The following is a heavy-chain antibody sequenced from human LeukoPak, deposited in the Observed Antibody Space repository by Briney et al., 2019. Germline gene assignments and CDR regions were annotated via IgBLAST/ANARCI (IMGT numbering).Heavy chain of an antibody. CDR3: AKGGGYICGPGYGMAV. Sequence: GGSLRLSCAASGFTFSSYAMSWVRQAPGKGLEWVSGISGSGGSTYYADSVKGRFTISRDNSKNTLYLQMNSLRAEDTAVYYWAKGGGYICGPGYGMAVWGQGTTVTVSS. CDR2: ISGSGGST. J-gene: IGHJ6*02. V-gene: IGHV3-23*01. D-gene: IGHD5-18*01. CDR1: GFTFSSYA.